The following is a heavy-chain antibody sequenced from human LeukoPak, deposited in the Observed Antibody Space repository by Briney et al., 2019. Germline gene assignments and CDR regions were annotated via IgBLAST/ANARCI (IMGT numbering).Heavy chain of an antibody. J-gene: IGHJ6*02. CDR2: IYYSGST. V-gene: IGHV4-39*01. Sequence: SETLSLTCTVSGGSISSSSYYWGWIRQPPGKGLAWIGSIYYSGSTYYNPSLKSRVTISVDTSKNQFSLKLSSVTAADTAVYYCASIAAARPYYYYGMDVWGQGTTVTVSS. D-gene: IGHD6-13*01. CDR3: ASIAAARPYYYYGMDV. CDR1: GGSISSSSYY.